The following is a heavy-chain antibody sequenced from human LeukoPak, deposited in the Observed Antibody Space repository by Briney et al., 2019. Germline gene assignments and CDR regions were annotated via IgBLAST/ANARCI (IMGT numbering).Heavy chain of an antibody. D-gene: IGHD2-2*02. V-gene: IGHV1-2*02. CDR1: GYTFTGYY. CDR3: ARGVGYCSSTSCYTPNYGMDV. Sequence: GASVKVSCKASGYTFTGYYMHWERQAPGQGLEWMGWINPNSGGTNYAQKFQGRVTMTRDTSISTAYMELSRLRSDDTAVYYCARGVGYCSSTSCYTPNYGMDVWGQGTTVTVSS. CDR2: INPNSGGT. J-gene: IGHJ6*02.